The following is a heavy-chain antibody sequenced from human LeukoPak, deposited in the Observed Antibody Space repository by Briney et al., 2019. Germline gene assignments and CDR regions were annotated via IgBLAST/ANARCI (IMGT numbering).Heavy chain of an antibody. CDR2: IIPIFGTA. D-gene: IGHD1-1*01. CDR3: ARVKSYMGWFDP. CDR1: GGTFSSYA. J-gene: IGHJ5*02. Sequence: AAVKVSCKASGGTFSSYAIRWVRQAPGQGLEWMGGIIPIFGTANYAQKFQGRVTITADESTSTAYMELSSLRSEDTAVYYCARVKSYMGWFDPWGQGTLVTVSS. V-gene: IGHV1-69*13.